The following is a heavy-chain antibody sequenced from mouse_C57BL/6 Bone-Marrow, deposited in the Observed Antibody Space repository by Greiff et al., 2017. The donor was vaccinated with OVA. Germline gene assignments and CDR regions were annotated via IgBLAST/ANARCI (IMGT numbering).Heavy chain of an antibody. CDR3: ADGYHYRFAY. J-gene: IGHJ3*01. V-gene: IGHV1-81*01. CDR1: GYTFTSYG. D-gene: IGHD2-3*01. Sequence: QVQLQQSGAELARPGASVKLSCKASGYTFTSYGISWVKQRTGQGLEWIGEIYPRSGNTYYNEKFKGKATLTADKSSSTAYMALRSLTSEDSVVYFGADGYHYRFAYWGQGTLVTVSA. CDR2: IYPRSGNT.